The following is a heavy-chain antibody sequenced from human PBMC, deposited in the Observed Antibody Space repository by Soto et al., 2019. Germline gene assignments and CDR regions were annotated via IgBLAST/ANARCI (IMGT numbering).Heavy chain of an antibody. Sequence: GESLKISCAASGFTFSSYWMSWVRQAPGKGLEWVANIKQDGSEKYYVDSVKGRFTISRDNAKNSLYLQMNSLRAEDTAVYYCARDRSGRYFVPTTSYYMDVWGKGTTVTVSS. V-gene: IGHV3-7*01. CDR2: IKQDGSEK. D-gene: IGHD3-9*01. CDR3: ARDRSGRYFVPTTSYYMDV. CDR1: GFTFSSYW. J-gene: IGHJ6*03.